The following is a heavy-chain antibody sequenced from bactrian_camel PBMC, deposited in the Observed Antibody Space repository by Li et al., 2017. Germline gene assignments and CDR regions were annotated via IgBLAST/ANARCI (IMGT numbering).Heavy chain of an antibody. V-gene: IGHV3S6*01. D-gene: IGHD2*01. Sequence: QVQLVESGGGSVQAGGALTLSCAASGFTFSRYQMYWIRQAPGKGLEWVSSIEADGTGMDYVDSVKGRFTTSRDNAKNTMFLQMNSLKPEDTAVYYCMRDGLSCFGGYCRVVKEQVDSNQNQGTQVTVS. CDR1: GFTFSRYQ. J-gene: IGHJ4*01. CDR2: IEADGTGM.